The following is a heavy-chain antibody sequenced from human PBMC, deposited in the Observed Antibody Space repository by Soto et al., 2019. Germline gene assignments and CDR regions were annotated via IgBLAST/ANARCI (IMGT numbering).Heavy chain of an antibody. Sequence: QVQLVQSGAEVKKPRSSVKVSCKASGGTFSSYAISWVRQAPGQGLEWMGGIIPIFGTANYAQKFQGRVTITADESTSTAYMELSSLRSEDTAVYYCARDLGITMVRGVIEYYYYCGMDVWGQGTTVTVSS. V-gene: IGHV1-69*01. CDR1: GGTFSSYA. CDR3: ARDLGITMVRGVIEYYYYCGMDV. CDR2: IIPIFGTA. D-gene: IGHD3-10*01. J-gene: IGHJ6*02.